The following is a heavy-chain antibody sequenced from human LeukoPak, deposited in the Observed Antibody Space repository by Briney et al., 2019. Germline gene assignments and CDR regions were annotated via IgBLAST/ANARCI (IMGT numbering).Heavy chain of an antibody. V-gene: IGHV3-21*01. J-gene: IGHJ4*02. CDR3: ARWFGESFDY. CDR1: GFTFSSYS. Sequence: PGGSLRLSCAASGFTFSSYSMNWVRQAPGKGLEWVSSISSSSSYIYYADSVKGRFPISRDNAKNSLYLQMNSLRAEDTAVYYCARWFGESFDYWGQGTLVTVSS. CDR2: ISSSSSYI. D-gene: IGHD3-10*01.